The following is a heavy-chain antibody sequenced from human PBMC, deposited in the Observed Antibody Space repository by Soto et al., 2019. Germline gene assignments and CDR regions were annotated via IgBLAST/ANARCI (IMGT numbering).Heavy chain of an antibody. Sequence: QLQLQESGSGLVKPSQTLSLTCAVSGGSISSGGYSWSWIRQPPGKGLEWIGYIYHSGSTYYNPSLKRRVTISVDRSKNQYSLKLSSVRVADPAGYYFAAGGGIPQYYWGQGTLLTVSS. CDR1: GGSISSGGYS. D-gene: IGHD1-26*01. V-gene: IGHV4-30-2*01. J-gene: IGHJ4*02. CDR2: IYHSGST. CDR3: AAGGGIPQYY.